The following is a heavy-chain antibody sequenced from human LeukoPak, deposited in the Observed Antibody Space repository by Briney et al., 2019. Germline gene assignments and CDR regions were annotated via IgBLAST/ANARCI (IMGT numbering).Heavy chain of an antibody. J-gene: IGHJ3*02. V-gene: IGHV1-18*01. CDR2: ISAYNGNT. CDR1: GYTFTSYG. Sequence: GASVKVSCKASGYTFTSYGISWVRQAPGQGLEWMGWISAYNGNTNYAQKLQGRVTMTTDTSTSTAYMELRSLRSDDTAVYYCARRVIYDSSGYYPMPAFDIWGQGTMVTVSS. CDR3: ARRVIYDSSGYYPMPAFDI. D-gene: IGHD3-22*01.